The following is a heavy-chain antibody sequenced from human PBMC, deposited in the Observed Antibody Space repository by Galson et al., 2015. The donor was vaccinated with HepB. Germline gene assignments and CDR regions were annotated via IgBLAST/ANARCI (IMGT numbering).Heavy chain of an antibody. Sequence: SLRLSCAASGFIIRNYGMRWVRQAPGKGLEWVSTINDDGRNTHYADNVRGRFTISKDTSENTLYLHMNSLRADDTAVYCCTKGDGGYYEIDYWGQGALVSVSS. V-gene: IGHV3-23*01. CDR2: INDDGRNT. CDR1: GFIIRNYG. CDR3: TKGDGGYYEIDY. D-gene: IGHD1-26*01. J-gene: IGHJ4*02.